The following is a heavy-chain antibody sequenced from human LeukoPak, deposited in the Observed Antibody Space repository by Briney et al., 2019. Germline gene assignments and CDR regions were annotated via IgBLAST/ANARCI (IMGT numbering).Heavy chain of an antibody. CDR2: IYHGGST. J-gene: IGHJ6*03. CDR3: ARTSMVRGVMADMDV. CDR1: GGSISSSNW. V-gene: IGHV4-4*02. Sequence: SGTLSLTCAVSGGSISSSNWWSWVRQPPGKGLEWIGEIYHGGSTNYNPSLKSRVTISVDKSKNQFSLKLSSVTAADTAVYYCARTSMVRGVMADMDVWGKGTTVTVSS. D-gene: IGHD3-10*01.